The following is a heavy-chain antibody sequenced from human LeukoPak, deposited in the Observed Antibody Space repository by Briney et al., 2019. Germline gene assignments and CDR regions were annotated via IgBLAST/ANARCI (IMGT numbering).Heavy chain of an antibody. Sequence: PSETLSLTCAVSGYSISSGYYWGWIRQPPGKGLEWIGSIYHSGSTSYNPSLKSRVTISVDTSKNQFSLKLSSVTAADTAVYYCARFYYGSDPQYAMDVWGQGTTVTVSS. V-gene: IGHV4-38-2*01. CDR2: IYHSGST. CDR1: GYSISSGYY. J-gene: IGHJ6*02. CDR3: ARFYYGSDPQYAMDV. D-gene: IGHD3-10*01.